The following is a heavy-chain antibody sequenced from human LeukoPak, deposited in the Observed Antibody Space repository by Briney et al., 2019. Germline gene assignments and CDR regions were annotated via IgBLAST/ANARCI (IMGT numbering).Heavy chain of an antibody. Sequence: ASVKVSCKASGGTFSSYAISWVRQAPGQGLEWMGRIIPILGIANYAQKFQGRVTITADKSTSTDYMELSSLRSEDTAVYYCARDSGALRVRPFDYWGQGTLVTVSS. J-gene: IGHJ4*02. CDR2: IIPILGIA. D-gene: IGHD4-17*01. V-gene: IGHV1-69*04. CDR1: GGTFSSYA. CDR3: ARDSGALRVRPFDY.